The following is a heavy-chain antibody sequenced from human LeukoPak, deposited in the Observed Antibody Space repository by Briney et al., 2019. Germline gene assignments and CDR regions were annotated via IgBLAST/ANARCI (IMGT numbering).Heavy chain of an antibody. D-gene: IGHD2-2*02. V-gene: IGHV1-46*01. CDR1: GYTFTTYY. J-gene: IGHJ5*02. Sequence: ASVKASCKASGYTFTTYYMHWVRQAPGQGLEWMGIINPSGGSTSYAQKFQGRVTMTRDTSTSTVYMELSSLRSEDTAVYYCARGVRVPATITYWFDPWGQGTLVTVSS. CDR3: ARGVRVPATITYWFDP. CDR2: INPSGGST.